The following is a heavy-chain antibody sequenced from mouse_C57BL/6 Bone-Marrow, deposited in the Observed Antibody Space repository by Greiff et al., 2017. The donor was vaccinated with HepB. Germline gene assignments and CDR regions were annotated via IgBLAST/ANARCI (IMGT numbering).Heavy chain of an antibody. CDR1: GFTFSSYA. CDR3: TRGRMVTTDGEYAMDY. V-gene: IGHV5-9-1*02. CDR2: ISSGGDYI. Sequence: EVHLVESGEGLVKPGGSLKLSCAASGFTFSSYAMSWVRQTPEKRLEWVAYISSGGDYIYYADTVKGRFTISRDNARNTLYLQMSSLKSEDTAMYYCTRGRMVTTDGEYAMDYWGQGTSVTVSS. D-gene: IGHD2-2*01. J-gene: IGHJ4*01.